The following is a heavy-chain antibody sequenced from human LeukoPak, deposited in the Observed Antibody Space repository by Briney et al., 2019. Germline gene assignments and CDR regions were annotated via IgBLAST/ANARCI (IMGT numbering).Heavy chain of an antibody. CDR1: GFTFSSCA. Sequence: GGSLRLSCAASGFTFSSCAMSWVRQAPGKGLEWVSKISGSGDSTDYADSVKGRFTISRDNSKNTLYLQMNSLRAEDTAVYYCAKHPDYDFWSGSPRWGQGTLVTVSS. CDR3: AKHPDYDFWSGSPR. D-gene: IGHD3-3*01. V-gene: IGHV3-23*01. CDR2: ISGSGDST. J-gene: IGHJ4*02.